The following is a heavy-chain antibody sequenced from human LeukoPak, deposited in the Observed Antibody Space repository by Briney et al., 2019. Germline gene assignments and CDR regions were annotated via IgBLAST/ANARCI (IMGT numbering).Heavy chain of an antibody. CDR1: GFTFSSYE. J-gene: IGHJ6*03. CDR3: AKRPGYGAPDYYYYYMDV. CDR2: ISSSGSTI. Sequence: GGSLRLSCAASGFTFSSYEMNWVRQAPGKGLEWVSYISSSGSTIYYADSVKGRFTISRDNAKNSLYLQMNSLRAEDTAVYYCAKRPGYGAPDYYYYYMDVWGKGTTVIISS. V-gene: IGHV3-48*03. D-gene: IGHD4-17*01.